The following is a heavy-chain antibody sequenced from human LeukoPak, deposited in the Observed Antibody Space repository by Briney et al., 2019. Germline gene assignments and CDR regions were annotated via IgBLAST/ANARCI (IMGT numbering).Heavy chain of an antibody. CDR3: ARSPHNSAWYEKWFDP. J-gene: IGHJ5*02. CDR2: ISDSGGT. V-gene: IGHV4-59*12. CDR1: GGSFSGYY. Sequence: PSETLSLTCAVYGGSFSGYYWSWIRQPPGKGLEWIADISDSGGTNYNPSLESRVTVSIDSSKNQFSLKLSSVTAADTAVFYCARSPHNSAWYEKWFDPWGQGTLVTVSS. D-gene: IGHD6-19*01.